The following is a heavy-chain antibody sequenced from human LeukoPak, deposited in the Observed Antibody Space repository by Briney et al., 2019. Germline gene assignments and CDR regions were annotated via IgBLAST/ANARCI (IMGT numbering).Heavy chain of an antibody. V-gene: IGHV1-46*01. Sequence: ASVKVSCKAFGYIFTSNYMHWVRQAPGQGPEWMGVISPSGGSTTYAQKFQGRVTLTRDMSTSTDYLELSSLRSEDTAVYYCARAVPYSPMDVWGKGTTVTVSS. CDR3: ARAVPYSPMDV. CDR2: ISPSGGST. D-gene: IGHD2-2*01. J-gene: IGHJ6*04. CDR1: GYIFTSNY.